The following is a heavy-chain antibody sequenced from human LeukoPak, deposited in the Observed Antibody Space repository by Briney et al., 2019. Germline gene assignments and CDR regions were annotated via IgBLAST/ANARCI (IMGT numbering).Heavy chain of an antibody. J-gene: IGHJ4*02. CDR2: ITPIFGTA. Sequence: SVKVSCKASGYTFTSYDINWVRQATGQGLEWMGGITPIFGTANYIQKFQGRVTITADQSTSTPYMELSRLRAEDTAIYYCARASSDDTAMATPFAYWGQGTLVTVSS. CDR3: ARASSDDTAMATPFAY. D-gene: IGHD5-18*01. CDR1: GYTFTSYD. V-gene: IGHV1-69*13.